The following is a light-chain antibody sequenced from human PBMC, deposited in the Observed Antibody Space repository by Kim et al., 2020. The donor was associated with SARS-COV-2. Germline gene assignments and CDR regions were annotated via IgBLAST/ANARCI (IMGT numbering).Light chain of an antibody. J-gene: IGKJ4*01. V-gene: IGKV3-11*01. CDR3: QQRNNWPPAVT. Sequence: PGEGAIRSGRASQSIGISLGWYQHKPGQAPRLLIYDAAIRAAGIPDRFSGGGSGTDFTLTIGSLEPEDFAVYYCQQRNNWPPAVTFGGGTKVDIK. CDR2: DAA. CDR1: QSIGIS.